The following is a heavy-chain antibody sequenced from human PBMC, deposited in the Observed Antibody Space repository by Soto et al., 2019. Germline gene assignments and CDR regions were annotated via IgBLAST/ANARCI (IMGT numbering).Heavy chain of an antibody. V-gene: IGHV4-39*01. J-gene: IGHJ6*02. Sequence: ETLSLTCTVSGGSISSSSYYWGWIRQPPGKGLEWIGSIYYSGSTYYNPSLKSRVTISVDTSKNQFSLKLSSVTAADTAVYYCARNDIGFGETRGYYGMDVWGQGTTV. CDR2: IYYSGST. CDR3: ARNDIGFGETRGYYGMDV. CDR1: GGSISSSSYY. D-gene: IGHD3-10*01.